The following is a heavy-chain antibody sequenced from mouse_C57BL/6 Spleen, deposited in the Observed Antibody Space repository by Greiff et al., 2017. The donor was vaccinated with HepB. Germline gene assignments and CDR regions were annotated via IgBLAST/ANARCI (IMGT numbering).Heavy chain of an antibody. D-gene: IGHD2-5*01. CDR2: IYPGSGST. CDR1: GYTFTSYW. J-gene: IGHJ3*01. CDR3: ARHYSNYEGFAY. Sequence: QVQLQQPGAELVKPGASVKMSCKASGYTFTSYWITWVKQRPGQGLEWIGDIYPGSGSTNYNEKFKSKATLTVDTSSSTAYMQLSSLTSEDSAVYYCARHYSNYEGFAYWGQGTLVTVSA. V-gene: IGHV1-55*01.